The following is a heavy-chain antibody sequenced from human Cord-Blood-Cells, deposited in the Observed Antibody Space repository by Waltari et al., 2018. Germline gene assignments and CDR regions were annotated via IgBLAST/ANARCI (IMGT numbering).Heavy chain of an antibody. CDR3: AKPSSGSYYFDY. CDR1: GFTFSSYG. D-gene: IGHD1-26*01. V-gene: IGHV3-30*02. J-gene: IGHJ4*02. CDR2: IRYDGSNK. Sequence: QVTLVESGGGVVQPGGSLRLSCSASGFTFSSYGMHWVRQAPGKGLEWVAFIRYDGSNKYYADSVKGRFTISRDNSKNTLYLQMNSLRAEDTAVYYCAKPSSGSYYFDYWGQGTLVTVSS.